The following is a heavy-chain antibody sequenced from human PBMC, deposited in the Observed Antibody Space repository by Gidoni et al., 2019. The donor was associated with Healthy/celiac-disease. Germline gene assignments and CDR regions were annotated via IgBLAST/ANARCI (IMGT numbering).Heavy chain of an antibody. CDR3: ATITLRYPGRW. CDR1: GFTFSSYA. V-gene: IGHV3-23*01. Sequence: EVQLLASGGGLVPPGVSLRLSCAASGFTFSSYAISWVRQAPGKGLECVSAMSGSGGSTYYADSVKGRFTISRDNSKNKLYLQMNSLRAEDTDVYYCATITLRYPGRWWGQGTLVTVSS. CDR2: MSGSGGST. D-gene: IGHD3-9*01. J-gene: IGHJ4*02.